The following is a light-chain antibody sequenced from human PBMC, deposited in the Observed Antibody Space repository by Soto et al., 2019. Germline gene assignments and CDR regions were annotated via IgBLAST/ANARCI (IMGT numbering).Light chain of an antibody. J-gene: IGKJ3*01. CDR1: QGISSY. V-gene: IGKV1-9*01. CDR3: QHVNR. CDR2: AAS. Sequence: IQLTQSPSSLSASVGDRVTITCRASQGISSYLAWYQQKPGKAPKLLIYAASTLQSGVPSRFSGSGSGTDFTLTISSLQPEDFATYFCQHVNRFGPGTKVDIK.